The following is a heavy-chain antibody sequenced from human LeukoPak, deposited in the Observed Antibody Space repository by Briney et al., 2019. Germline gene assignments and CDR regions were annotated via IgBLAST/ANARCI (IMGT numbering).Heavy chain of an antibody. CDR1: GGSISSSSYY. CDR3: ARQRLYIPQLLW. J-gene: IGHJ4*02. CDR2: IYYSGST. D-gene: IGHD2-2*01. Sequence: KTSETLSLTCTVSGGSISSSSYYWGWIRQPPGKGLEWIGSIYYSGSTYYNPSLKSRVTISVDTSKNQFSLKLSSVTAADTAVYYCARQRLYIPQLLWWGQGTLVTVSS. V-gene: IGHV4-39*01.